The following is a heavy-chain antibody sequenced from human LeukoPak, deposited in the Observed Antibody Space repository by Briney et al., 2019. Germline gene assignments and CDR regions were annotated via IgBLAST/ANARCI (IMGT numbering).Heavy chain of an antibody. V-gene: IGHV3-7*01. D-gene: IGHD3-10*01. CDR2: INQDGSAK. CDR1: GFTFSSYW. Sequence: GGSLRLSCAASGFTFSSYWMSWVRQAPGKGLEWVANINQDGSAKYYVDSVKGRFTISRDNAKNSLYLQMISLRAEDTAVYFCARDYHGSGVILTSDIWGRGTMVTVSS. CDR3: ARDYHGSGVILTSDI. J-gene: IGHJ3*02.